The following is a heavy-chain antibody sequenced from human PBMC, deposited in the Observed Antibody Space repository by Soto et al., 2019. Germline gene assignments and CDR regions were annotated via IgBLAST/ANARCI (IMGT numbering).Heavy chain of an antibody. J-gene: IGHJ4*02. D-gene: IGHD2-15*01. CDR1: GFTFSDYY. CDR3: ARTLIGINFDY. CDR2: ISSSSSYT. Sequence: GGSLRLSCAASGFTFSDYYMSWIRQAPGKGLEWVSYISSSSSYTNYADSVKGRFTISRDNAKNSLYLQMNSLRAEDTAVYYCARTLIGINFDYWGQGTLVTVPQ. V-gene: IGHV3-11*06.